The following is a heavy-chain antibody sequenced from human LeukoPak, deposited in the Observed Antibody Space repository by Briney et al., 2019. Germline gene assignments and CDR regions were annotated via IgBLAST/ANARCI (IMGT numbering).Heavy chain of an antibody. J-gene: IGHJ5*02. CDR2: ISTKSDDT. CDR1: GYLFTSYG. Sequence: ASVKVSCKTSGYLFTSYGISWVRQAPGQGLEWLGWISTKSDDTNYAQKFQGRVTMTTDTSTSTAYLELRSLRSDDTAVYFCARDWYTGGGRGQNCFDPWGQGTLVTVSS. CDR3: ARDWYTGGGRGQNCFDP. V-gene: IGHV1-18*01. D-gene: IGHD1-1*01.